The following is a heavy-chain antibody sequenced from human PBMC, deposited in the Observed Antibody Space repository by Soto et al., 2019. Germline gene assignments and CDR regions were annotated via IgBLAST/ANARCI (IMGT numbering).Heavy chain of an antibody. CDR1: GGTFSSYA. CDR3: ARVSPYSSCWLVGFDP. CDR2: IIPIFGTA. D-gene: IGHD6-19*01. V-gene: IGHV1-69*06. Sequence: QVQLVQSGAEVTKPGSSVKVSCKASGGTFSSYAISWVRQAPGQGLEWMGGIIPIFGTANYAQKFQGRVTIPADKSTSTAYMELSSLRSEDTAVYYCARVSPYSSCWLVGFDPWGQGTLVTVSS. J-gene: IGHJ5*02.